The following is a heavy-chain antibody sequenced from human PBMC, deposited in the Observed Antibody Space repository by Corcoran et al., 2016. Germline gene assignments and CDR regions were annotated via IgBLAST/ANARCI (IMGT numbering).Heavy chain of an antibody. CDR1: GFTFSGTA. V-gene: IGHV3-73*02. CDR3: TRHDYGGYLDY. D-gene: IGHD4-17*01. Sequence: EVQLVESGGGLVQPGGSLKLSCAASGFTFSGTAMHWARQASGTGLGWVGRIRSKANSYATAYAASVKGRFTISRDDSKNTAYLQMNSLKTEDTAVYYCTRHDYGGYLDYWGQGTLVTVSS. J-gene: IGHJ4*02. CDR2: IRSKANSYAT.